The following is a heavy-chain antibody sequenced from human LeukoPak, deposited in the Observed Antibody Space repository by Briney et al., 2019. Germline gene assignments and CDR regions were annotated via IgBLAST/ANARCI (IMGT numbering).Heavy chain of an antibody. Sequence: PGGSLRLSCAASGFRFVDYNMNWVRQAPGKGLEWVSSISSYSTYTSLADSVKGRFTISRDNAENSVYLHMNSLRAEDTAVYYCARDPGDGYHWYFDKWSQGTLVTVSS. CDR1: GFRFVDYN. D-gene: IGHD5-24*01. CDR3: ARDPGDGYHWYFDK. CDR2: ISSYSTYT. J-gene: IGHJ4*02. V-gene: IGHV3-21*01.